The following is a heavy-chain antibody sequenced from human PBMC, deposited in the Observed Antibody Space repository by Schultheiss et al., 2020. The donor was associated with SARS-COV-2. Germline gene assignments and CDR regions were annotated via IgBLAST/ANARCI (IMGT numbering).Heavy chain of an antibody. CDR2: ISSSGSTI. J-gene: IGHJ4*02. Sequence: GESLKISCAASGFTFSHYEMNWVRQAPGKGLEWVSYISSSGSTIYYADSVKGRFTISRDNAKNSLYLQMNSLRAEDTAVYYCARDLSDIVLGVDYWGQGTLVTVSS. V-gene: IGHV3-11*01. D-gene: IGHD2-8*02. CDR1: GFTFSHYE. CDR3: ARDLSDIVLGVDY.